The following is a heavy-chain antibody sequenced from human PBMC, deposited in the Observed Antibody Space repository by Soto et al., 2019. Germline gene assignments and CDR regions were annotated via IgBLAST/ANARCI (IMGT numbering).Heavy chain of an antibody. Sequence: QVQLVQSGAEVKKPGASVKVSCKASGYTFTSYAMHWVRQAPGQRLEWMGWSNAGNGNTKYSQKFQGRVTITRDTSASTAYMELSSLRSEDTAVYYCARDAAGPENWFDPWGQGTLVTVSS. V-gene: IGHV1-3*01. CDR3: ARDAAGPENWFDP. CDR2: SNAGNGNT. CDR1: GYTFTSYA. D-gene: IGHD2-15*01. J-gene: IGHJ5*02.